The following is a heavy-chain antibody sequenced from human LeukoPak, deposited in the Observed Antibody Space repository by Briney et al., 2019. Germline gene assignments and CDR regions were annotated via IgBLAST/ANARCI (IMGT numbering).Heavy chain of an antibody. D-gene: IGHD3-10*01. J-gene: IGHJ4*02. V-gene: IGHV3-30-3*01. Sequence: GGSLRLSCAASGFTFSNYAMHWARQAPGKGLEWVAFISHDRSNNCHADSVKGRFTISRDNSKNTLYLQMNSLRAEDTAVYYCARDLGHTSGLDYWGQGTLVTVSS. CDR2: ISHDRSNN. CDR3: ARDLGHTSGLDY. CDR1: GFTFSNYA.